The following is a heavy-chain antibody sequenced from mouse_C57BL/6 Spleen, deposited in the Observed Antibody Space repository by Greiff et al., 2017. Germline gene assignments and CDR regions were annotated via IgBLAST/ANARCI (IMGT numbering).Heavy chain of an antibody. CDR2: INPSNGGT. CDR3: ASPQFITTVVATDWYAMDY. D-gene: IGHD1-1*01. J-gene: IGHJ4*01. V-gene: IGHV1-53*01. CDR1: GYTFTSYW. Sequence: VQLQQPGTELVKPGASVKLSCKASGYTFTSYWMHWVKQRPGQGLEWIGNINPSNGGTNYNEKFKSKATLTVDKSSSTAYMQLSSLTSEDSAVYYCASPQFITTVVATDWYAMDYWGQGTSVTVSS.